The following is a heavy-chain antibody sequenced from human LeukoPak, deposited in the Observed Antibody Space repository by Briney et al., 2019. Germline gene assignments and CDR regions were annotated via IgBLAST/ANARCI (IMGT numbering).Heavy chain of an antibody. V-gene: IGHV4-39*07. CDR2: IYYSGNT. J-gene: IGHJ4*02. CDR1: GGSISNVNYH. D-gene: IGHD3-16*01. CDR3: AREETSTVWD. Sequence: SETLSLTCTVSGGSISNVNYHWGWIRQPPGKGLEWTGSIYYSGNTFYKPSLTSRVTISIDTSKNQFSLKLNSMTAADTAVYYCAREETSTVWDWGQGTLVTVSS.